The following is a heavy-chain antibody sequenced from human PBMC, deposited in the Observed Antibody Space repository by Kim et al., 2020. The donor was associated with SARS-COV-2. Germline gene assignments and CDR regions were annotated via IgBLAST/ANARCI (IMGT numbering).Heavy chain of an antibody. V-gene: IGHV1-69*13. CDR2: IIPISGTA. CDR1: GGTFNSYA. J-gene: IGHJ6*02. Sequence: SVKVSCKASGGTFNSYAITWVRQAPGQGLEWMGGIIPISGTANHAQKFQGRVTIIADESTNTAYMELRSLRSEDTAVYYFARDWNYNGLNVWGQGTTVTVSS. D-gene: IGHD1-1*01. CDR3: ARDWNYNGLNV.